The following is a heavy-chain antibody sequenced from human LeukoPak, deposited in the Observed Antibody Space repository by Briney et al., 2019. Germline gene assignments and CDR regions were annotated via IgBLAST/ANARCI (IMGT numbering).Heavy chain of an antibody. D-gene: IGHD6-19*01. J-gene: IGHJ6*03. CDR3: ARMQGWYYYYYYMDV. CDR1: GYTFTSYA. CDR2: INAGNGNT. Sequence: VASVKVSCKASGYTFTSYAMHWVRQAPGQRLEWMGWINAGNGNTKYSQEFQGRVTITRDTSASTAYMELSSLRSEDTAVYYCARMQGWYYYYYYMDVWGKGTTVTVSS. V-gene: IGHV1-3*03.